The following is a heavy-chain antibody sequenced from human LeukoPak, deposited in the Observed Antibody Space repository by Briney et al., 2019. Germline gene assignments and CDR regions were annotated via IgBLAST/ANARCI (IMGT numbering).Heavy chain of an antibody. CDR2: ISPDGSDK. CDR1: GFTFSTYW. J-gene: IGHJ4*02. V-gene: IGHV3-7*01. Sequence: GGSLRLSCAASGFTFSTYWMNWVRQAPGKGLERVGTISPDGSDKYYVDSVKGRFTISRDNAKTSLYLQINSLRADDTALYFCARGIVVVVGASDHFDYWGQGTLITVSS. CDR3: ARGIVVVVGASDHFDY. D-gene: IGHD2-15*01.